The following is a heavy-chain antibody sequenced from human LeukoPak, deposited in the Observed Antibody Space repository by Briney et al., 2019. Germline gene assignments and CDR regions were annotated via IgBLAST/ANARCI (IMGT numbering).Heavy chain of an antibody. CDR3: ARDVDNYDILTGYPLTVGWFDP. CDR1: GYTFTSYG. Sequence: ASVKVSCKASGYTFTSYGISWVRQAPGQGLEWMGWISAYNGNTNYAQKLQGRVTMTTDTSTSTAYMELRSLRSEDTAVYYCARDVDNYDILTGYPLTVGWFDPWGQGTLVTVSS. CDR2: ISAYNGNT. V-gene: IGHV1-18*01. J-gene: IGHJ5*02. D-gene: IGHD3-9*01.